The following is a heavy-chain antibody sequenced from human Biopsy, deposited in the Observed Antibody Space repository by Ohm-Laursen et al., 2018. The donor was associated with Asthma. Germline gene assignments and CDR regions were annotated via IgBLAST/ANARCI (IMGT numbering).Heavy chain of an antibody. CDR3: ARAIGTGDWYFDV. V-gene: IGHV4-4*02. Sequence: SETLSLTCAVSGDSISSTYWWSWVRQPPGKGLEWIGEIYYSGSTNYHPSLKGRVTISVAKSKNQFSLRLTSVTAADTAVYYCARAIGTGDWYFDVWGRGTLVTVSS. J-gene: IGHJ2*01. CDR1: GDSISSTYW. D-gene: IGHD1-1*01. CDR2: IYYSGST.